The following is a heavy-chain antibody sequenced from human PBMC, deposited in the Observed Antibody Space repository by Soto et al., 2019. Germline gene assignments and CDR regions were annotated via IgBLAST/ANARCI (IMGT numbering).Heavy chain of an antibody. J-gene: IGHJ4*02. V-gene: IGHV3-15*07. CDR1: GFTFSSDA. D-gene: IGHD4-17*01. CDR3: TSLYYGH. Sequence: GGSLTLSCAASGFTFSSDAMHWVRQAPGKGLEWVGRIKSKTAGGTTDYAAPVQGRFTISRDESRNTLYLQMNSLKTEDTAVYYCTSLYYGHWGQGTLVTVSS. CDR2: IKSKTAGGTT.